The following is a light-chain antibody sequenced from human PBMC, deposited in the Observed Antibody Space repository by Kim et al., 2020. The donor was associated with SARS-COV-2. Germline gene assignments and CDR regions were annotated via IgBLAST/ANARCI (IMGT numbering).Light chain of an antibody. CDR3: LLSLNGGRV. CDR1: SGPVTSAHY. Sequence: PGGTVTRTCGSSSGPVTSAHYPYWFQQRPGQVPKTLIYDQRNRYSRTPDRFSGSLRGGKAALTLSGAQPEDEADYYCLLSLNGGRVFGGGTQLTVL. J-gene: IGLJ2*01. CDR2: DQR. V-gene: IGLV7-46*01.